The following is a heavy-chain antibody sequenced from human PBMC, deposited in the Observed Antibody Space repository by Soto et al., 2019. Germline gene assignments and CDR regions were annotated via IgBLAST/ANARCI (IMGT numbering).Heavy chain of an antibody. D-gene: IGHD2-21*02. J-gene: IGHJ6*02. V-gene: IGHV4-59*01. Sequence: SETLSLTCTVSGGPISSYYWSWIRQPPGKGLEWIGYIYYSGSTNYNPSLKSRVTISVDTSKNQFSLKLSSVTAADTAVYYRARGGLVVTANYYYYGMDVWGQGTTVTVS. CDR3: ARGGLVVTANYYYYGMDV. CDR2: IYYSGST. CDR1: GGPISSYY.